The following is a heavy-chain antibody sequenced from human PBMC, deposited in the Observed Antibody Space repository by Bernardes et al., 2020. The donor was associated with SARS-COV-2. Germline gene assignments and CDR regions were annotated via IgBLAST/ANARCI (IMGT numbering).Heavy chain of an antibody. CDR3: AREVPFGYNYFDL. J-gene: IGHJ4*02. V-gene: IGHV3-7*01. CDR2: INKDGTKT. D-gene: IGHD3-22*01. Sequence: GGVLGPSWAASWFRFSNYLTSWGRPAPGEGLGWGANINKDGTKTDYMDSVKGRFTISRDNAKNSLYLQMNSLRAEDTAVYYCAREVPFGYNYFDLWGQGTLVTVSS. CDR1: WFRFSNYL.